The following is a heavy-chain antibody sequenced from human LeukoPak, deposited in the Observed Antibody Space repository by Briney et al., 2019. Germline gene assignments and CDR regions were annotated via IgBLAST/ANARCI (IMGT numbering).Heavy chain of an antibody. CDR3: ASFSRDGYNPFDY. D-gene: IGHD5-24*01. Sequence: SVKVSCKASGGTFSSYAISRVRQAPGQGLEWMGRIIPILGIANYAQKFQGRVTITADKSTSTAYMELSSLRSEDTAVYYCASFSRDGYNPFDYWGQGTLVTVSS. J-gene: IGHJ4*02. V-gene: IGHV1-69*04. CDR2: IIPILGIA. CDR1: GGTFSSYA.